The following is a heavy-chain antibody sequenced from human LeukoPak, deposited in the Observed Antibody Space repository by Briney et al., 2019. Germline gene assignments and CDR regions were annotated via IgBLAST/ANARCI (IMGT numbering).Heavy chain of an antibody. D-gene: IGHD2/OR15-2a*01. J-gene: IGHJ4*02. CDR3: ARHENIIMVPTAHAFDY. Sequence: PSETLSLTCTVSGGSISSSNYYWGWIRQPPGKGLEWIGTIYYSGDSYYNPSLKGRASISVNTSKNRFSLNVNSVTAADTAVYFCARHENIIMVPTAHAFDYWGQGALVTVSS. CDR2: IYYSGDS. CDR1: GGSISSSNYY. V-gene: IGHV4-39*01.